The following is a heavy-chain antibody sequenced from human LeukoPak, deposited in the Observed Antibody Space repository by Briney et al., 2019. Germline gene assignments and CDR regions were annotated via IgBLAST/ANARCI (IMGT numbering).Heavy chain of an antibody. Sequence: SETLSLPCSVSGRSLNRYYWSWIRQPPGKGLEWIGYIYYSGSTNYSPSLKSRVSISIDTSKNQFSLNLRSVTAADTAVFYCALIDYYNYALVYWGQGTLVTVSS. CDR3: ALIDYYNYALVY. D-gene: IGHD3-10*01. V-gene: IGHV4-59*01. CDR2: IYYSGST. J-gene: IGHJ4*02. CDR1: GRSLNRYY.